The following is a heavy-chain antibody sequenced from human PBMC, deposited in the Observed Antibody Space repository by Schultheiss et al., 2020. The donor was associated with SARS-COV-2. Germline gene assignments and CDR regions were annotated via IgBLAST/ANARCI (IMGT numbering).Heavy chain of an antibody. Sequence: SVKVSCKTSGYRFTTYDINWVRQAPGQGLEWMGGIIPIFGTANYAQKFQGRVTITADESTSTAYMELSSLRSEDTAVYYCAREYSGYDYWGQGTLVTVSS. J-gene: IGHJ4*02. V-gene: IGHV1-69*13. D-gene: IGHD5-12*01. CDR3: AREYSGYDY. CDR1: GYRFTTYD. CDR2: IIPIFGTA.